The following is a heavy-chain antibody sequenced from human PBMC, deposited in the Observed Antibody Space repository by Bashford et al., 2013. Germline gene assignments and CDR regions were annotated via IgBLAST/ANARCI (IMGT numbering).Heavy chain of an antibody. Sequence: SETLSLTCSVSGASISSYYWIWIRQSPGKGLEWIGYIYNSVNTNYNPSLKSRVTISVDTSKDQVSLKLDSVTAADTAVYYCARGSPAHGGIFQHWGQGTLVTVSS. J-gene: IGHJ1*01. CDR2: IYNSVNT. V-gene: IGHV4-59*01. CDR3: ARGSPAHGGIFQH. CDR1: GASISSYY. D-gene: IGHD4-23*01.